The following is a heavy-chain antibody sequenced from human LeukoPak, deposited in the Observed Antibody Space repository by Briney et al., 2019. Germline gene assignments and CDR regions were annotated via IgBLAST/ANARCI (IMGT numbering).Heavy chain of an antibody. CDR2: INAGNGNT. Sequence: ASMKVSCKASGYTFTSYAMHWVRQAPGQRLEWMGWINAGNGNTKYSQKLQGRVTITRDTSATTAYMELSSLRSEDTAVYYCARDHSSSWYFDYWGQGTLVTVSS. J-gene: IGHJ4*02. CDR3: ARDHSSSWYFDY. CDR1: GYTFTSYA. D-gene: IGHD6-13*01. V-gene: IGHV1-3*01.